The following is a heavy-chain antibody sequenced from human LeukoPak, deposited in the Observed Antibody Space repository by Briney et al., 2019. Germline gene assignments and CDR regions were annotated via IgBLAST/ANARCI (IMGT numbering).Heavy chain of an antibody. D-gene: IGHD1-26*01. V-gene: IGHV3-33*01. CDR2: IWYDGSNK. Sequence: GRSLRLSCAASGFTFSSYGMHWFRKAPGKGLEWVAVIWYDGSNKYYADSVKGRFTISRDNSKNTLYLQMNSLRAEDTAVYYCARGSGSYYVRPHFDYWGQGTLVTV. CDR1: GFTFSSYG. CDR3: ARGSGSYYVRPHFDY. J-gene: IGHJ4*02.